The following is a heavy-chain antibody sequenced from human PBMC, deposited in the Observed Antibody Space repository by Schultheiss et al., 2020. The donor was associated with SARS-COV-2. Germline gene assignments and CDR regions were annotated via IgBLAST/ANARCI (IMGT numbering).Heavy chain of an antibody. V-gene: IGHV3-30*03. J-gene: IGHJ6*02. CDR3: AREGDSQAKNYYYGMDV. CDR1: GFTFSNAW. CDR2: ISYDGSNK. Sequence: GGSLRLSCAASGFTFSNAWMSWVRQAPGKGLEWVAVISYDGSNKYYADSVKGRFTISRDNAKNSLYLQMNSLRAEDTAVYYCAREGDSQAKNYYYGMDVWGQGTTVTVSS. D-gene: IGHD3-10*01.